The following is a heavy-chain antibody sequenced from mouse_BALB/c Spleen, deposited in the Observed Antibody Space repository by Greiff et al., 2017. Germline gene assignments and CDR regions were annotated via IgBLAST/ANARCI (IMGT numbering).Heavy chain of an antibody. J-gene: IGHJ1*01. V-gene: IGHV1-63*02. CDR1: GYTFTNYW. Sequence: VQLQQSGAELVRPGTSVKISCKASGYTFTNYWLGWVKQRPGHGLEWIGDIYPGGGYTNYNEKFKGKATLTADTSSSTAYMQLSSLTSEDSAVYFCARGGYYGSSYCWYFDVWGAGTTVTVSS. CDR2: IYPGGGYT. CDR3: ARGGYYGSSYCWYFDV. D-gene: IGHD1-1*01.